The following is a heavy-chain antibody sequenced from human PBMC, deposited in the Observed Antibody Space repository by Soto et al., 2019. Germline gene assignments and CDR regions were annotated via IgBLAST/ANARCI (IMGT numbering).Heavy chain of an antibody. Sequence: QVQLVQSGAEVKKPGSSVKVSCKASGGTFSSYAISWVRQAPGQGLEWMGGIIPIFGTANYAQKFQGRVTITADEATSTAYMELSSLRSEDTAVYYCARGARDILTGYPQYYFDYWGQGTLVTVSS. J-gene: IGHJ4*02. V-gene: IGHV1-69*12. CDR3: ARGARDILTGYPQYYFDY. CDR2: IIPIFGTA. CDR1: GGTFSSYA. D-gene: IGHD3-9*01.